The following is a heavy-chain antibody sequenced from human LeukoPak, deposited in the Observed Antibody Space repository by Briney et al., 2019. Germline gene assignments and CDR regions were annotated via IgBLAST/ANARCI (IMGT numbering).Heavy chain of an antibody. CDR3: ARLHGGKGQYYFDF. CDR2: ISTSGST. V-gene: IGHV4-4*09. CDR1: GGSISYYH. Sequence: PSETVSLTCTVSGGSISYYHWRWIRQPPGKGKEGIVYISTSGSTNSNPSLNTRVTMTVDTSQHQFSLNLSSVAAADTAVYYCARLHGGKGQYYFDFWGQGTLVTVSS. D-gene: IGHD4-23*01. J-gene: IGHJ4*02.